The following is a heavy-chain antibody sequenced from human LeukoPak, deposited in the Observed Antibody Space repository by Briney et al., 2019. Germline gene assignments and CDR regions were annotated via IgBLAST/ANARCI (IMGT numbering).Heavy chain of an antibody. CDR2: INPRRDST. D-gene: IGHD2-21*02. Sequence: ASVKVSCKASGYTFTNYFTHWVRQAPGQGLEWMGIINPRRDSTGYAQKFQGRITMTTDMSTRTVYMELSSLESEDTAVYYCARRDCVGDCYSNWFDPWGQGTLVTVSS. V-gene: IGHV1-46*01. J-gene: IGHJ5*02. CDR1: GYTFTNYF. CDR3: ARRDCVGDCYSNWFDP.